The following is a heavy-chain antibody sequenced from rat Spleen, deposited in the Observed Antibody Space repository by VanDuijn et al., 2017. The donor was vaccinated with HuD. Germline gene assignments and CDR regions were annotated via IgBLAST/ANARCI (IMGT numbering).Heavy chain of an antibody. J-gene: IGHJ4*01. CDR3: ARYTMGITLMDA. V-gene: IGHV5-22*01. CDR1: GFTFSDYY. D-gene: IGHD1-9*01. Sequence: EVQLVESGGGLVQPGRSLKLSCAASGFTFSDYYMAWVRQAPKKGLEWVVSISYEGSSTYYGDSVKGRFTISRDNSKSTLYLQMNSLRSEDTATYYCARYTMGITLMDAWGQGASVTVSS. CDR2: ISYEGSST.